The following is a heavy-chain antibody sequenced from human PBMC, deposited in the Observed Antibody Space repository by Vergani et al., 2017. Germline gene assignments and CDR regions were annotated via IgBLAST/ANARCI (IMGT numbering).Heavy chain of an antibody. V-gene: IGHV3-66*02. CDR2: LYRGAFT. CDR1: GFTVSTDY. D-gene: IGHD3-3*01. J-gene: IGHJ3*01. Sequence: EVQLVESGGGLVQPGGSLTLFCAASGFTVSTDYFSWVRQAPGKGLEWVSILYRGAFTSYTDSVKGRFTVTSDISKNSLFLQMNSLRPEDTARYYCARDGHYSVLSGYYIGDGFDVWGRGTMVTVAS. CDR3: ARDGHYSVLSGYYIGDGFDV.